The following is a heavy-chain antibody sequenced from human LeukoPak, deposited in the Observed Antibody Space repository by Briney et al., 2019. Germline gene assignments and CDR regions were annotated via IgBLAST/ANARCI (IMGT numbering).Heavy chain of an antibody. Sequence: GGSLRLSCAASGFTFSSYSMAWVRQAPGKGLEWVSSINSGSSHRIYADSVKGRFTISRDNAKNSLYLQMSSLRAEDTAVYYCVKDLYYYDSSGYYSPRYYYGMDVWGQGTTVTVSS. D-gene: IGHD3-22*01. CDR3: VKDLYYYDSSGYYSPRYYYGMDV. J-gene: IGHJ6*02. CDR2: INSGSSHR. V-gene: IGHV3-21*01. CDR1: GFTFSSYS.